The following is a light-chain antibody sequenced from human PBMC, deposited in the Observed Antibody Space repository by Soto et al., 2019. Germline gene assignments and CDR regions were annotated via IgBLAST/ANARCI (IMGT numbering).Light chain of an antibody. CDR3: SSYAGSNNLG. Sequence: QSALTQPPSASGSPGQSVTISCTGTSSDVGGYNYVSWYQQHPGKAPKLMIYEVSKRPSGVHDRFSGSKSGNTASLTVSGLQAEDEADYYCSSYAGSNNLGFGGGTKVTVL. CDR2: EVS. V-gene: IGLV2-8*01. CDR1: SSDVGGYNY. J-gene: IGLJ2*01.